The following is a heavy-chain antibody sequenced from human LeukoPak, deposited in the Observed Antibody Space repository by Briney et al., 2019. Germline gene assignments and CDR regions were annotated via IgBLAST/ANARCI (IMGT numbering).Heavy chain of an antibody. J-gene: IGHJ4*02. V-gene: IGHV4-4*07. D-gene: IGHD1-26*01. CDR2: IYTSGST. Sequence: SETLSLTCTVSGGSISSYYWSWIRQPAGKGLERIGRIYTSGSTNYNPSLKSRVTMSVDTSKNQFSLKLSSVTAADTAVYYCAIGLSFRATKVLDYWGQGTLVTVSS. CDR3: AIGLSFRATKVLDY. CDR1: GGSISSYY.